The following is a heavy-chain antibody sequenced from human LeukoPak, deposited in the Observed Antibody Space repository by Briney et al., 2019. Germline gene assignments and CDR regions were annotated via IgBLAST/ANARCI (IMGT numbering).Heavy chain of an antibody. V-gene: IGHV1-18*01. CDR1: GDTFTSYG. Sequence: ASVKVSCKAPGDTFTSYGISWVRQAPGQGLEWMGWISAYNGNTNYAQKLQGRVTMTIDTSTTTAYMELRSLRSDDTAIYYCARDLMYCDTMSCYDGDFDYWGQGTPVTVSS. CDR2: ISAYNGNT. J-gene: IGHJ4*02. CDR3: ARDLMYCDTMSCYDGDFDY. D-gene: IGHD2-2*01.